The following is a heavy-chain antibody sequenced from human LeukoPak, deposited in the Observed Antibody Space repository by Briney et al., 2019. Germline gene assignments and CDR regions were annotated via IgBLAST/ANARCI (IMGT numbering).Heavy chain of an antibody. CDR1: GFTFSSYA. D-gene: IGHD3-10*01. CDR3: AKDRGFGESPRYYYYGMDV. Sequence: GGSLRLSCAASGFTFSSYAMSWVRQAPGKGLEWVSAISGSGGSTYYADSVKGRFTISRDNSKNTLYLQMNSLRAEDTAVYYCAKDRGFGESPRYYYYGMDVWGQGTTVTVSS. V-gene: IGHV3-23*01. J-gene: IGHJ6*02. CDR2: ISGSGGST.